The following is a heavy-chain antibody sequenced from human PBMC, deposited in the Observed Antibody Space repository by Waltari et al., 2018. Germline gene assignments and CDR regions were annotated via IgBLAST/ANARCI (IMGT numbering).Heavy chain of an antibody. CDR3: ARGGSYINS. Sequence: DVQLLESGGGSVQPGGSLRLSCVASNFTFSRYWRSWVRQAPGKGLEGVANIRQDGDAKEYVDSVKGRFTISRDNAKNSLFLQMNSLKAEDTAVYYCARGGSYINSWGQGTRVTVSS. J-gene: IGHJ5*02. D-gene: IGHD3-16*01. V-gene: IGHV3-7*04. CDR1: NFTFSRYW. CDR2: IRQDGDAK.